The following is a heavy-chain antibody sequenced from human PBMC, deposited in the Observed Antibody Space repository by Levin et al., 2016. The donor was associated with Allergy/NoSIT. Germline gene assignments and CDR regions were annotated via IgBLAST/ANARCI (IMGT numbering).Heavy chain of an antibody. CDR2: IYTSGST. CDR3: AREHFVVVTASWFDP. Sequence: WIRQPPGKGLEWIGRIYTSGSTNYNPSLKSRVTISVDTSKNQFSLKLRSVTAADTAVYYCAREHFVVVTASWFDPWGQGTLVTVSS. J-gene: IGHJ5*02. D-gene: IGHD2-21*02. V-gene: IGHV4-61*02.